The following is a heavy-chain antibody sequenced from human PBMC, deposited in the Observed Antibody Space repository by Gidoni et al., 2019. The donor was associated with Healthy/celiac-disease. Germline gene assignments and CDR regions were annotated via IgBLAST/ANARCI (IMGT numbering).Heavy chain of an antibody. D-gene: IGHD4-17*01. CDR3: AKDQGTTVTRGGYYYYYGMDV. J-gene: IGHJ6*02. CDR2: ISSSSSYI. V-gene: IGHV3-21*01. CDR1: GFTFSSYS. Sequence: EVQLVESGGGLVKPGGSLRLSCAASGFTFSSYSMNWVRQAPGKGLEWVSSISSSSSYIYYADSVKGRFTISRDNAKNSLYLQMNSLRAEDTAVYYCAKDQGTTVTRGGYYYYYGMDVWGQGTTVTVSS.